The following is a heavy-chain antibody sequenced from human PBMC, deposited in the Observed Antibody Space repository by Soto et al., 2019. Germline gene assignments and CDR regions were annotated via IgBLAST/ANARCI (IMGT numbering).Heavy chain of an antibody. V-gene: IGHV3-23*01. CDR2: ISGSGGST. D-gene: IGHD4-17*01. CDR1: GFTFSSYA. J-gene: IGHJ6*02. Sequence: EVQLLESGVGLVQPGGSLRLSCAASGFTFSSYAMSWVRQAPGKGLEWVSAISGSGGSTYYADSVKGRFTISRDNSKNTLYLQMNSLRSEDTAVYYCAKDPTDGGYYYYYGMDVWGQGTTVTVSS. CDR3: AKDPTDGGYYYYYGMDV.